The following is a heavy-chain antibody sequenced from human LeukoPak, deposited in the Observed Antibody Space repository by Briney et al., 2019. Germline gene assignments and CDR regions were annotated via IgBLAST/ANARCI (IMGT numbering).Heavy chain of an antibody. CDR2: VDPEDGET. J-gene: IGHJ5*02. CDR1: GYTFTDYY. CDR3: ATGCISTSCYASKGKWFDP. V-gene: IGHV1-69-2*01. D-gene: IGHD2-2*01. Sequence: ASVKISCKASGYTFTDYYMHWVQQAPGKGLEWMGRVDPEDGETIYAEKFHGRVTITADTSTDTAYMELSRLRSEDTAVYYFATGCISTSCYASKGKWFDPWGQGTLVPVSS.